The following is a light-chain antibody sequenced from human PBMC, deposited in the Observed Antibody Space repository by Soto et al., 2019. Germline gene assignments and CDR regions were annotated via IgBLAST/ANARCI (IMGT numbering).Light chain of an antibody. V-gene: IGLV2-14*03. CDR3: TSWTTSTTMI. Sequence: SVLHRPASVSGSPGQSITISCTGTSSDIGAYNFVSWYQQHPGKAPKLMLYDVNIRPSGVPNRFSGSKSGNTASLTISGLQAEDEADYYCTSWTTSTTMIFGGGTKVTVL. J-gene: IGLJ2*01. CDR1: SSDIGAYNF. CDR2: DVN.